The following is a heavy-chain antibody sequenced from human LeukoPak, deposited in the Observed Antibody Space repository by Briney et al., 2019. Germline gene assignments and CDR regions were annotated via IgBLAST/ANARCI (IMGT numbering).Heavy chain of an antibody. CDR1: GYTFTGYY. D-gene: IGHD1-26*01. CDR3: ASSELAGANAFDI. Sequence: ASVKVSCKASGYTFTGYYMHWVRQAPGQGLEWMGWINPNSGGTNYAQKFQGWVTMTRDTSISTAYMELSRLRSDDTAVYYCASSELAGANAFDIWGQGTMVTVSS. J-gene: IGHJ3*02. V-gene: IGHV1-2*04. CDR2: INPNSGGT.